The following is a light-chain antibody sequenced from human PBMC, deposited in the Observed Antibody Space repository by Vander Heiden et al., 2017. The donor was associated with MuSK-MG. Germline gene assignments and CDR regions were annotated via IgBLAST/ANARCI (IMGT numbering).Light chain of an antibody. J-gene: IGLJ1*01. CDR1: SSDIGGYNY. Sequence: QSALTQPPSASGSPGQSVTISCTGTSSDIGGYNYVSWYQPHPGKAPNLMIFEVSERPSGVPDRFSGSKSGNTASLAVSGLQAEDEADYYCSSYAGSNNFVVFGTGTKVTVL. CDR3: SSYAGSNNFVV. CDR2: EVS. V-gene: IGLV2-8*01.